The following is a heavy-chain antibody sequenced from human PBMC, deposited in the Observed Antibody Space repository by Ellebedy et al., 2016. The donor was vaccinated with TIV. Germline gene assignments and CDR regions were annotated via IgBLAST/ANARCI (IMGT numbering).Heavy chain of an antibody. V-gene: IGHV5-51*01. Sequence: PGGSLRLSCTGSGYTFTNYWIGWVRQMPGKGLEWMGIIYPGDSDTRYNPSFQGQVTISVDKTINTAYLQWTSLKASDTAMYYCVRHGILRYFDWLNEGLDYWGPGTLVTVSS. CDR1: GYTFTNYW. CDR2: IYPGDSDT. J-gene: IGHJ4*02. D-gene: IGHD3-9*01. CDR3: VRHGILRYFDWLNEGLDY.